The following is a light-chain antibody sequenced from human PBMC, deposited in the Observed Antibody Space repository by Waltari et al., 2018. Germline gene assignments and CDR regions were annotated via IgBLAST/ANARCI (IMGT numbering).Light chain of an antibody. Sequence: QSALPQPASVSGSPGQSITISCTGTRSDVGNYNLVSWYQQYPGKAPKVMIYDDNRRPSGVSDRFSGSKSGNTASLTISGVQAEDEADYYCCSYAGSYTWVFGGGTKLTVL. J-gene: IGLJ3*02. CDR1: RSDVGNYNL. V-gene: IGLV2-23*01. CDR3: CSYAGSYTWV. CDR2: DDN.